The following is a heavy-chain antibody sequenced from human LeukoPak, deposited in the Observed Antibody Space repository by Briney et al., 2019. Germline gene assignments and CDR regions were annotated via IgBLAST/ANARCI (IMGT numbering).Heavy chain of an antibody. V-gene: IGHV3-74*01. CDR2: ISSYWSSK. CDR3: ARDREFDP. Sequence: PGGALRLSCAASGCTFSSYWMHWVRQAPGKGLVWVSRISSYWSSKIYAASVKGRFTISRDNAKNTLSLQMNSLRAEATAVYYCARDREFDPWGQGTLVTVSS. CDR1: GCTFSSYW. J-gene: IGHJ5*02.